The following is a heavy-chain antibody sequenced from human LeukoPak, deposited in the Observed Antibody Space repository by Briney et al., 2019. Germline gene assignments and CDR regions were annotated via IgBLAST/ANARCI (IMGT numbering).Heavy chain of an antibody. D-gene: IGHD1-1*01. CDR3: AAERYTDGCCWFDP. Sequence: GASVKVSCKTSGFPFSSSTVQGGRQARGQRLEWLGWIGLGGGDTKNAQRVQVRLTISRDMSTSTVYMELRSLRSEATAVYYCAAERYTDGCCWFDPWGQGTLVTVSS. V-gene: IGHV1-58*01. J-gene: IGHJ5*02. CDR2: IGLGGGDT. CDR1: GFPFSSST.